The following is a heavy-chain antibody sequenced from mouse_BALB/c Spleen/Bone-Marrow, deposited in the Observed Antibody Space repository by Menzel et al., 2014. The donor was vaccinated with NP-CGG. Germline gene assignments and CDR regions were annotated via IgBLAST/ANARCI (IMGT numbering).Heavy chain of an antibody. V-gene: IGHV1-9*01. CDR3: ARWAFDAWFAY. Sequence: VHLVESGAELMKPGASVKVSRKATGYTFSSYWIEWVKQRPGHGLEWIGEILPGSGNTNYNEKFKGKATFTADTSSNTAYMQLSSLTSEDSAVYYCARWAFDAWFAYWGQGTLVTVSA. CDR1: GYTFSSYW. CDR2: ILPGSGNT. J-gene: IGHJ3*01. D-gene: IGHD3-1*01.